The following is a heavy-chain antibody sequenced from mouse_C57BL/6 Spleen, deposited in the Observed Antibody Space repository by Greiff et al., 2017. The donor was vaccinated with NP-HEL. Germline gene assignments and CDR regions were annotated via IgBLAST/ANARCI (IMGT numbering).Heavy chain of an antibody. V-gene: IGHV1-82*01. D-gene: IGHD4-1*01. J-gene: IGHJ4*01. CDR2: IYPGDGDT. CDR3: ARMTGGDAMDY. CDR1: GYAFSSSW. Sequence: VQLQQSRPELVKPGASVKISCKASGYAFSSSWMNWVKQRPGKGLEWIGRIYPGDGDTNYNGKFKGKATLTADKSSSTAYMQLSSLTSEDSAVYFCARMTGGDAMDYWGQGTSVTVSS.